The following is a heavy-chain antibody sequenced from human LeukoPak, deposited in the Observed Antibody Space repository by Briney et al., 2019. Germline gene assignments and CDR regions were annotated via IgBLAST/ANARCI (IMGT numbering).Heavy chain of an antibody. CDR3: ASDQVSGVFDY. D-gene: IGHD5/OR15-5a*01. V-gene: IGHV3-11*05. Sequence: GGSLRLSCAGSGFVFSDFYIDWIRHSPGKGLEWLAYISPDGSYTTYGDSVEGRFVISRDNAKNSVSLQMNSLRVGDTAVYFCASDQVSGVFDYWGQGARVTVS. J-gene: IGHJ4*02. CDR2: ISPDGSYT. CDR1: GFVFSDFY.